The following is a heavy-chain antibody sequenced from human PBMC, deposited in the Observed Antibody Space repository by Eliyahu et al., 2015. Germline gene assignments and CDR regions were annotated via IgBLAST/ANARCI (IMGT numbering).Heavy chain of an antibody. CDR1: GFTFXXXS. J-gene: IGHJ1*01. Sequence: EVQLVESGGGLVKPGGSLRLSXXASGFTFXXXSLTWVRRAPGKGLEWVSSXSSSSSYIYYADSVKGRFTISRDNAKNSLYLQMNSLRAEDTAVYYCARDRIYSSSWSPRGGEYFQHWGQGTLVTVSS. D-gene: IGHD6-13*01. CDR3: ARDRIYSSSWSPRGGEYFQH. CDR2: XSSSSSYI. V-gene: IGHV3-21*01.